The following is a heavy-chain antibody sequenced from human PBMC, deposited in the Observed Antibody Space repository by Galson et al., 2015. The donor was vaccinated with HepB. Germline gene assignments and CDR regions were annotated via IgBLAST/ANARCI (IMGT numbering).Heavy chain of an antibody. CDR3: ARDLNDYGEFEYFQH. D-gene: IGHD4-17*01. V-gene: IGHV1-46*03. CDR2: INPSGGST. J-gene: IGHJ1*01. Sequence: SVKVSCKASGYTFTSYYMHWVRQAPGQGLEWMGIINPSGGSTSYAQKFQGRVTMTRDTSTSTVYMELSSLRSEDTAVYYCARDLNDYGEFEYFQHWGQGTLVTVSS. CDR1: GYTFTSYY.